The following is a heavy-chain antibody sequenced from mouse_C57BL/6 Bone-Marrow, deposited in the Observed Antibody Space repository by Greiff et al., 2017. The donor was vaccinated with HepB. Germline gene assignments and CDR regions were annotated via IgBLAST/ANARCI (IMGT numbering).Heavy chain of an antibody. CDR3: ARAAQATLFDY. D-gene: IGHD3-2*02. V-gene: IGHV5-16*01. J-gene: IGHJ2*01. Sequence: EVKVVESEGGLVQPGSSMKLSCTASGFTFSDYYMAWVRQVPEKGLEWVANINYDGSSTYYLDSLKSRFIISRDNAKNILYLQMSSLKSEDTATYYCARAAQATLFDYWGQGTTLTVSS. CDR2: INYDGSST. CDR1: GFTFSDYY.